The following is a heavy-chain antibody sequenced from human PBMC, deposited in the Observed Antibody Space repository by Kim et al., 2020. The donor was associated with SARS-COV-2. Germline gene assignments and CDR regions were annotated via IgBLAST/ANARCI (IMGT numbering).Heavy chain of an antibody. V-gene: IGHV3-9*01. J-gene: IGHJ6*02. CDR1: GFTFDDYA. CDR2: INWNSGSI. D-gene: IGHD6-13*01. CDR3: AKDMGGIAAAGTRRGYYYYYGMDV. Sequence: GGSLRLSCAASGFTFDDYAMHWVRQGPGKGLEWVSGINWNSGSIGYADSVKGRFTISRDNAKNSLYLQMNSLRAEDTALYYCAKDMGGIAAAGTRRGYYYYYGMDVWGQGTTVTVSS.